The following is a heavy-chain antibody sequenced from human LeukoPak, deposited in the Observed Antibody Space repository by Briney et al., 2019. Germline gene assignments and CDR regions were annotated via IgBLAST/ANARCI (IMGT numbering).Heavy chain of an antibody. CDR1: GYSFTSYW. Sequence: GESLKISCKGSGYSFTSYWISWVRQMPGKGLEWMGRIDPSDSYTNYSPSFQGHVTISADKSISTAYLQWSSLKALDTAMYYCARRPTYYYDSSAPKGYFDYWGQGTLVTVSS. CDR3: ARRPTYYYDSSAPKGYFDY. CDR2: IDPSDSYT. J-gene: IGHJ4*02. V-gene: IGHV5-10-1*01. D-gene: IGHD3-22*01.